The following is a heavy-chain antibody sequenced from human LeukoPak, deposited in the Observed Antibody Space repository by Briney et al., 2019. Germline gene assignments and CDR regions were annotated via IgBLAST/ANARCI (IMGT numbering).Heavy chain of an antibody. CDR2: FDPEDGET. V-gene: IGHV1-24*01. J-gene: IGHJ3*02. CDR3: AIPLLPVVTPKDAFDI. D-gene: IGHD4-23*01. Sequence: GGSVSVSCKVSGYTLTELSMHGVGQARGKGREWMGGFDPEDGETIYAQKFQGRVTMTADTSTDTAYMELSSLSSEDTAVYYCAIPLLPVVTPKDAFDIWGQGTMVTVSS. CDR1: GYTLTELS.